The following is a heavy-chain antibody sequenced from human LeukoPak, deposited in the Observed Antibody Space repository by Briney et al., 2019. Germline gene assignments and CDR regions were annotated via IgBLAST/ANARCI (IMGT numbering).Heavy chain of an antibody. CDR2: INHSGST. CDR3: ARRHLAPSNWFDP. J-gene: IGHJ5*02. CDR1: GGSFSGYC. Sequence: SETLSLTCAVYGGSFSGYCWSWIRQPPGKGLEWIGEINHSGSTNYNPSLKSRVTISVDTSKNQFSLKLSSVTAADTAVYYCARRHLAPSNWFDPWGQGTLVTVSS. V-gene: IGHV4-34*01.